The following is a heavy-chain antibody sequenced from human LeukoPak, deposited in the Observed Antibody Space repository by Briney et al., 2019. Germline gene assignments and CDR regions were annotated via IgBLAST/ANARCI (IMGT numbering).Heavy chain of an antibody. J-gene: IGHJ4*02. D-gene: IGHD3-22*01. Sequence: GGSLRLPCAASGFTFSSYGMHWVRQAPGKGLEWVAFIRYDGSNKYYADSVKGRFTISRDNSKNTLYLQMNSLRAEDTAVYYCAKDGQHDSSAHQFDYWGQGTLVTVSS. CDR2: IRYDGSNK. CDR1: GFTFSSYG. V-gene: IGHV3-30*02. CDR3: AKDGQHDSSAHQFDY.